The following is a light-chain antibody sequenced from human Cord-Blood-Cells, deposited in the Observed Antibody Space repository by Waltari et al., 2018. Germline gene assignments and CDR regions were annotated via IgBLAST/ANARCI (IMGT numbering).Light chain of an antibody. CDR2: AAS. J-gene: IGKJ1*01. Sequence: AIRMTQSPSSFSASTGDRVTITCRASQVISSYLACYQQKPGKAPKLLIYAASTLQSGVPSRFSGSGSGTDFTLTISCLQSEDFATYYCQQYYSYPRTFGQGTKVEIK. V-gene: IGKV1-8*01. CDR1: QVISSY. CDR3: QQYYSYPRT.